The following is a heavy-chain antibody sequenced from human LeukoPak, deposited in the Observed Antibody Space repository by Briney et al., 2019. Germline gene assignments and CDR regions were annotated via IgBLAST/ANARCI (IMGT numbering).Heavy chain of an antibody. Sequence: SCKASGGTFSSYAISWVRQAPGKGLEWVAVISYDGSNKHYADSVKGRFTISRDNSKNTVYLQMNSLRAEDSAVYYCVRDRAYGSGSYSPFDYWGQGTLVTVSS. J-gene: IGHJ4*02. CDR3: VRDRAYGSGSYSPFDY. CDR2: ISYDGSNK. V-gene: IGHV3-30-3*01. CDR1: GGTFSSYA. D-gene: IGHD3-10*01.